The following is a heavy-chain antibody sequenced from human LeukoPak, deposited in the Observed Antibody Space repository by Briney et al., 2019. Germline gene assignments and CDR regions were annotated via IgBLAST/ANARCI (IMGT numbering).Heavy chain of an antibody. CDR2: IYYSGGT. D-gene: IGHD6-13*01. CDR3: ARSPPRSWYMGNWFDP. CDR1: GGSISSYY. V-gene: IGHV4-59*12. J-gene: IGHJ5*02. Sequence: SETLSLTCTVSGGSISSYYWSWIRQPPGKGLEWIGYIYYSGGTNYNPSLKSRVTISVDTSKNQFSLKLSSVTAADTAVYYCARSPPRSWYMGNWFDPWGQGTLVTVSS.